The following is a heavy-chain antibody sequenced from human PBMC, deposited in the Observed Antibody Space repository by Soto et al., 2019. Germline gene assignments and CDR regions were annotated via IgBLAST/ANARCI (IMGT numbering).Heavy chain of an antibody. Sequence: HVQVQESGPGLVKPSETLSLTCTVSGASMNNYYWSWIRQPPGKGLEWIAYIYYSGSTNYNPFFKSRVIXXVXTXXNQFSLKLSSLTAADTAVYYCARWHSSSGYYGMDVWGQGTTVTVSS. D-gene: IGHD6-25*01. J-gene: IGHJ6*02. CDR1: GASMNNYY. V-gene: IGHV4-59*01. CDR2: IYYSGST. CDR3: ARWHSSSGYYGMDV.